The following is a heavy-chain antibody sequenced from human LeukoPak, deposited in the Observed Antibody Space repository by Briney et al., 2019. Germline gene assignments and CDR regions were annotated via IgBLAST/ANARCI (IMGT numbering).Heavy chain of an antibody. CDR2: GNLQGGT. CDR3: AKEGGSYRPLHY. Sequence: AETLSLTCDASGGSITQTNDWTCVRQPPGKGQEWIGEGNLQGGTNYKSSLLRLVAISVYTSANPVSLQMTLLTSAATVVYCCAKEGGSYRPLHYSGQGTLVTVSS. V-gene: IGHV4-4*01. D-gene: IGHD3-16*02. CDR1: GGSITQTND. J-gene: IGHJ4*02.